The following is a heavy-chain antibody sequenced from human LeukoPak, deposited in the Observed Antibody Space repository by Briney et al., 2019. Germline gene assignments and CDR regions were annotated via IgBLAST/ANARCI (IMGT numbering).Heavy chain of an antibody. CDR2: IRYDGNNK. Sequence: GGSLRLTCAASGFTFSGYGMHWVRQTPGKGLEWVAFIRYDGNNKYYADSVKGRFTISRDNSKNTLSLQMNSLRPEDTAVYYCAKDREVSWHGYLAYWGEGALVTVSS. V-gene: IGHV3-30*02. J-gene: IGHJ4*02. CDR1: GFTFSGYG. CDR3: AKDREVSWHGYLAY. D-gene: IGHD6-13*01.